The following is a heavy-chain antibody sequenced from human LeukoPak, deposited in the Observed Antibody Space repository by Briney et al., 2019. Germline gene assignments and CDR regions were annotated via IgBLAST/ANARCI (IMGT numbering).Heavy chain of an antibody. Sequence: SETLSLTCTVSGGSISSGGYYWSWIRQHPGKGLEWIGYIYYSGSTYYNPSLKSRVTISVDTSKNQFSLKLSSVTADDTAVYYCARDLDDNNDFAPLFQHWGQGTLVTVSS. D-gene: IGHD3-3*01. CDR3: ARDLDDNNDFAPLFQH. J-gene: IGHJ1*01. CDR2: IYYSGST. CDR1: GGSISSGGYY. V-gene: IGHV4-31*03.